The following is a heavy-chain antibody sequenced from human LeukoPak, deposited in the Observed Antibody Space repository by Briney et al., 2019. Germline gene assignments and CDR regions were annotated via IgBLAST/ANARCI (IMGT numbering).Heavy chain of an antibody. D-gene: IGHD3-22*01. CDR1: GSRFTSYW. CDR3: ARYRYYYDSSGYYPDDAFDI. Sequence: GAPLKISCKGSGSRFTSYWIGGGRQMPGKGLEGRGIIYPGEFDKRYSLCFKGQGTISGEKSSSTAYLQWSSLKASDTAMYYCARYRYYYDSSGYYPDDAFDIWGQGTMVTVSS. V-gene: IGHV5-51*01. CDR2: IYPGEFDK. J-gene: IGHJ3*02.